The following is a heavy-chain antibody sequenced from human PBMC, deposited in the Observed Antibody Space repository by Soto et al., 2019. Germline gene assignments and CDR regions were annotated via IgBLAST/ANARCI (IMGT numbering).Heavy chain of an antibody. CDR1: GGTSSFYA. V-gene: IGHV1-69*06. CDR3: ASTSCTGSSCYVRWFDS. Sequence: QVQLVQSGPEVKKPGSSVKVSCKASGGTSSFYALNWVRQAPGQGLEWMGGIFPIFGTSHYAQKFQGRITITADTSTSTAYMELSSLRSEDTAVYPCASTSCTGSSCYVRWFDSWGQGNLVTVSS. CDR2: IFPIFGTS. D-gene: IGHD2-2*01. J-gene: IGHJ5*01.